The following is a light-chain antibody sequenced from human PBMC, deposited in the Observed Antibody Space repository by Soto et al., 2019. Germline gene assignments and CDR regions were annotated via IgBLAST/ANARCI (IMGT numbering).Light chain of an antibody. CDR3: SSYTTKSTVV. CDR2: DVS. V-gene: IGLV2-14*03. CDR1: SSDVGDWNY. Sequence: QSVLTQPASVSGSPGQSITMSCNGTSSDVGDWNYVCWYQKHPDKAPKLLIFDVSNRPSGVSSRFAGSKSGNTASLTISGLQVEDEADYFCSSYTTKSTVVFGGGTKVTVL. J-gene: IGLJ2*01.